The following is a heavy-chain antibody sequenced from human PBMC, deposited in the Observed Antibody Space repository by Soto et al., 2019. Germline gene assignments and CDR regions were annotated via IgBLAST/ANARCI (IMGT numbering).Heavy chain of an antibody. CDR1: GFTFNNYD. Sequence: GGSLRLSCAASGFTFNNYDMLWVRQAPGKGLEWVSTFGSAGDIYYSDSVKGRFTISRDNSKNTLYLQMNSLRAEDTAVYYCAREPPYPSYYCAHSDSSGLPGPGGFDYWGQGTLVTVSS. J-gene: IGHJ4*02. V-gene: IGHV3-13*01. CDR3: AREPPYPSYYCAHSDSSGLPGPGGFDY. D-gene: IGHD3-22*01. CDR2: FGSAGDI.